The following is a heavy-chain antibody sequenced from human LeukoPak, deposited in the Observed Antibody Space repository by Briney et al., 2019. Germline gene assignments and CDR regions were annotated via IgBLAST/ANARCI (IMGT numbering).Heavy chain of an antibody. Sequence: GGSLRLFCAASGFTFSSYAVRWVRQAPGKGLEGVSAISGRCGSTYYADSVKGRFNIPRDNSKNTLYLQMNSLRAEDTAVYYWAKKADYGDYSGYYYYYMDVWGKGTTVTVSS. D-gene: IGHD4-17*01. V-gene: IGHV3-23*01. J-gene: IGHJ6*03. CDR3: AKKADYGDYSGYYYYYMDV. CDR2: ISGRCGST. CDR1: GFTFSSYA.